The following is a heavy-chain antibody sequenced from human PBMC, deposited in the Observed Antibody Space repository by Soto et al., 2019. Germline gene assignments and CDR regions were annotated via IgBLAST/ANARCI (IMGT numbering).Heavy chain of an antibody. J-gene: IGHJ6*02. D-gene: IGHD3-3*01. CDR3: AREDSYYSLWSGYYPSRNGMDV. V-gene: IGHV3-33*01. Sequence: QVQVVESGGGVVQPGRSLRLSCAASGFTFSSFDMHWVRQAPGKGLEWVSLVWYDGSKKSYGDSVKGRFTISRDNSRNSVYLQMNSLRAEDTAVYYCAREDSYYSLWSGYYPSRNGMDVWGQGTTVTVSS. CDR2: VWYDGSKK. CDR1: GFTFSSFD.